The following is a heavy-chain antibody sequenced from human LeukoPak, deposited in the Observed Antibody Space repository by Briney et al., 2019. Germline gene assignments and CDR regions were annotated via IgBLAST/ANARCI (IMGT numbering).Heavy chain of an antibody. CDR1: GFTFSSYA. D-gene: IGHD2-21*02. V-gene: IGHV3-30-3*01. J-gene: IGHJ6*02. CDR2: ISYDGSNK. Sequence: GGSLRLSCAASGFTFSSYAMHWVRQAPGKGLEWVAVISYDGSNKYYADSVKGRFTISRDNSKNTLYLQMNSLRAEDTAVYYCARGGYCGGDCWRPTLADYYYYGMDVWGQGTTVTVSS. CDR3: ARGGYCGGDCWRPTLADYYYYGMDV.